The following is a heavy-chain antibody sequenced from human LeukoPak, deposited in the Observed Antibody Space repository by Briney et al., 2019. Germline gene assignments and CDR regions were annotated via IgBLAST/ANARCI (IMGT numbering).Heavy chain of an antibody. D-gene: IGHD1-26*01. J-gene: IGHJ3*02. V-gene: IGHV1-69*05. Sequence: SVKVSCEASGGTFSSYAISWVRQAPGQGLEWMGRIIPIFGTANYAQKFQGRVTITTDESTSTAYMELSSLRSEDTAVYYCARGHSGSPSFDIWGQGTMVTVSS. CDR3: ARGHSGSPSFDI. CDR2: IIPIFGTA. CDR1: GGTFSSYA.